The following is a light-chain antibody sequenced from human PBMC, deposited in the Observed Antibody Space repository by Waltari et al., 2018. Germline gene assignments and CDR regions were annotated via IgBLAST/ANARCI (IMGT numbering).Light chain of an antibody. CDR2: DNN. CDR3: GTWDSGLSAGV. Sequence: QSVLTQPPSVSAAPGQKVTISCSGSSSNIGSNSVSWYQQLPGTAPKLLIYDNNKRPSGIPDRFSGSKSGTSATLGITGLQTGDEADYYCGTWDSGLSAGVFGSGTKVTVL. CDR1: SSNIGSNS. J-gene: IGLJ6*01. V-gene: IGLV1-51*01.